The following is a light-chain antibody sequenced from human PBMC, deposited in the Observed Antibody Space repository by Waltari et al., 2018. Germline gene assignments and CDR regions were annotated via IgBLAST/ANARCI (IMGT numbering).Light chain of an antibody. Sequence: SVMIKSPLSLLVTPGEPASIPCRSSQSLLRSDGYHSWDWYLQKPGQSPHLLIYLGSIRASGVPDRFSGSGSGTDFTLKISRVEAEDVGVYYCMQALQTFTFGPGTRVEIK. CDR1: QSLLRSDGYHS. J-gene: IGKJ3*01. CDR2: LGS. V-gene: IGKV2-28*01. CDR3: MQALQTFT.